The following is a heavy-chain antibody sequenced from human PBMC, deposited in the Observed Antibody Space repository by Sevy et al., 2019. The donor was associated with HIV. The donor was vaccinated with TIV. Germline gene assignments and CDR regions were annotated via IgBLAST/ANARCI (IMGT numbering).Heavy chain of an antibody. J-gene: IGHJ4*02. CDR3: AREGCTRPHDY. Sequence: GGSLRLSCAASGFAFYDYSMSWIRQAPGKGLEWVATLSFGCGKINYADSVKGRFTISRDKSKNSFYLQMDNLRVEDTALYYCAREGCTRPHDYWGQGTRFTVSS. D-gene: IGHD2-8*01. CDR2: LSFGCGKI. V-gene: IGHV3-21*04. CDR1: GFAFYDYS.